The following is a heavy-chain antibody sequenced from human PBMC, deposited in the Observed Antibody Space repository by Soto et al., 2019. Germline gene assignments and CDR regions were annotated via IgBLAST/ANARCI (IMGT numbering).Heavy chain of an antibody. CDR2: IRSKANSYAT. D-gene: IGHD5-12*01. J-gene: IGHJ6*03. Sequence: GGSLRLSCAASGFTFSGSAMHWVRQASGKGLEWVGRIRSKANSYATAYAASVKGRFTISRDDSKNTAYLQMNSLKTEDTAVYYCTRPTSRHYYYYHMDVWGKGTTVTVSS. CDR1: GFTFSGSA. V-gene: IGHV3-73*01. CDR3: TRPTSRHYYYYHMDV.